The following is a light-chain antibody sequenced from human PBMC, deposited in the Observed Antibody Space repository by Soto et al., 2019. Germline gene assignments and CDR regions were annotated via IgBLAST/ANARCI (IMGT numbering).Light chain of an antibody. CDR3: QQYNSYLLT. J-gene: IGKJ4*01. CDR1: QSISSW. Sequence: DIQMTQSPSTLSASVGDRVTITCRASQSISSWFAWYQQKPGKAPKLLIYKASSLESGVPSRFSGSGSGTEFTLTISSLQPADFGTYYCQQYNSYLLTFGGGPKVKIK. CDR2: KAS. V-gene: IGKV1-5*03.